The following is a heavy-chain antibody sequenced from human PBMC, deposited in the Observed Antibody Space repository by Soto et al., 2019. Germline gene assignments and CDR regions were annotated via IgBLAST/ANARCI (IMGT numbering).Heavy chain of an antibody. CDR1: GDSVSSNSAA. V-gene: IGHV6-1*01. CDR3: ARDPLGITGRASAFDI. CDR2: TYYRSKWYN. J-gene: IGHJ3*02. D-gene: IGHD1-20*01. Sequence: QVQLQQSGPGLVKPSQTLSLTCAISGDSVSSNSAAWNWIRQSPSRGLEWLGRTYYRSKWYNDYAGSVKRRITINPDTSKNQFALQLSSVTPEDTAVYYCARDPLGITGRASAFDIWGQGTMVTVSS.